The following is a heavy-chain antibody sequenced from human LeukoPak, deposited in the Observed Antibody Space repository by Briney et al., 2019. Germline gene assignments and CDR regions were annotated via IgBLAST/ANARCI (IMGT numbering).Heavy chain of an antibody. Sequence: GASVKVSCKASGYTFTSYDINWVRQATGQGLEWMGWMNPNSGNTGYAQKFQGRVTMTRNTSISTAYMELSSLRSEDTAVYYCAREVATRRTTVILDAFDIWGQGTMVTVPS. V-gene: IGHV1-8*01. D-gene: IGHD4-17*01. CDR1: GYTFTSYD. CDR3: AREVATRRTTVILDAFDI. J-gene: IGHJ3*02. CDR2: MNPNSGNT.